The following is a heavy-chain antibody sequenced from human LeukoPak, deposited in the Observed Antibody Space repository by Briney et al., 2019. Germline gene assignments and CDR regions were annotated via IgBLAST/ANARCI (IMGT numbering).Heavy chain of an antibody. CDR2: MSGDGDYI. CDR3: AKEVLDYETPYWYFDL. Sequence: GGSLRLSCTASGFTFSTYTMSWVRQAPGKGLEWVSAMSGDGDYIYYADSVKGRFTVSRDNSKNTLYLQMNSLRVGDTAVYYCAKEVLDYETPYWYFDLWGRGTLVTVSS. CDR1: GFTFSTYT. J-gene: IGHJ2*01. V-gene: IGHV3-23*01. D-gene: IGHD4-17*01.